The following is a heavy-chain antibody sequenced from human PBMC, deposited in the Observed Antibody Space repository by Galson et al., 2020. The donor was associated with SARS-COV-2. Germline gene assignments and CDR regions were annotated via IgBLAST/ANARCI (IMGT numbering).Heavy chain of an antibody. CDR1: GFTFDDYG. D-gene: IGHD1-26*01. CDR3: ARGVRVGCSAEYFQH. CDR2: INWNGGST. V-gene: IGHV3-20*04. Sequence: GGSLRLSCAASGFTFDDYGMSWVRQAPGEGLELVSGINWNGGSTGYADSVKGRFTISRDNAKNSLYLQMNSLRAEDTALYYCARGVRVGCSAEYFQHWGQGTLVTVSS. J-gene: IGHJ1*01.